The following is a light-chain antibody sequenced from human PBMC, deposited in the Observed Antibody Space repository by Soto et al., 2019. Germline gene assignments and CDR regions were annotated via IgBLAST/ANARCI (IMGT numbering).Light chain of an antibody. CDR1: RSNIGSNN. Sequence: QSVLTQPPSASGTPGQRVTISCSGSRSNIGSNNVYWYQQLPGTAPKLLIYSNDKRPSGVPDRFSGSKSGNTASLTITGLQAEDEADYYCCSYAGNYIYVFGTGTKLTVL. J-gene: IGLJ1*01. CDR3: CSYAGNYIYV. V-gene: IGLV1-44*01. CDR2: SND.